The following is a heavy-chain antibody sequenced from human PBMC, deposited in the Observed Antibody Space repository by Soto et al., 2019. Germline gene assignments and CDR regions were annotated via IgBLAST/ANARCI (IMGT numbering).Heavy chain of an antibody. D-gene: IGHD2-8*01. CDR2: ISYDGSNK. Sequence: GGSLRLSCAASGFTFSSYAMHWVRQAPGKGLEWVAVISYDGSNKYYADSVKGRFTISRDNSKNTLYLQMNSLRAEDTAVYYCARCTNGVCYTGGVFDYWGQGTLVTVSS. V-gene: IGHV3-30-3*01. CDR3: ARCTNGVCYTGGVFDY. CDR1: GFTFSSYA. J-gene: IGHJ4*02.